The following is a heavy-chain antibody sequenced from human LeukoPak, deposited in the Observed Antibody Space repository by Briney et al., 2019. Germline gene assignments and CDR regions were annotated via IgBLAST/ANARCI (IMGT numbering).Heavy chain of an antibody. CDR2: INPSGGST. Sequence: GASVKVSCKASGYTFTSYYMHWVRQAPGQGLEWMGIINPSGGSTSYAQKFQGRVTMTRDTSTSTVYMELSSLRSEDTAVYYCARVDTYYYDSSGYYYFDYWGQGTLVTVSS. CDR3: ARVDTYYYDSSGYYYFDY. D-gene: IGHD3-22*01. J-gene: IGHJ4*02. CDR1: GYTFTSYY. V-gene: IGHV1-46*01.